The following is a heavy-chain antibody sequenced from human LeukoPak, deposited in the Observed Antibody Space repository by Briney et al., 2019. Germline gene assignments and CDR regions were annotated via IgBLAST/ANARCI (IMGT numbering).Heavy chain of an antibody. J-gene: IGHJ4*02. CDR2: IYYSGST. D-gene: IGHD3-10*01. Sequence: KPSETLSLTCTVSGGSISSSSYYWGWIRQPPGKGLEWIGYIYYSGSTNYNPSLKSRVTISVDTSKNQFSLKLSSVTAADTAVYYCARGNHYYGSGSYYSHWGQGTLVTVSS. V-gene: IGHV4-61*05. CDR1: GGSISSSSYY. CDR3: ARGNHYYGSGSYYSH.